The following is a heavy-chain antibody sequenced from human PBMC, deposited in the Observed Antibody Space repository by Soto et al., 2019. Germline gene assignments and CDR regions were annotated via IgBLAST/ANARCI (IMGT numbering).Heavy chain of an antibody. Sequence: GASVILSCAASGFTVSSNYVSWVRQAPGKGLEWVSVIYSAGSAYYTDSVKGRFTISRDTSKNTLYLQMNSLRAEDTAVYYCATGTTVTTGGAFDLWGQGTMVTVSS. V-gene: IGHV3-53*01. CDR2: IYSAGSA. D-gene: IGHD4-17*01. CDR3: ATGTTVTTGGAFDL. CDR1: GFTVSSNY. J-gene: IGHJ3*01.